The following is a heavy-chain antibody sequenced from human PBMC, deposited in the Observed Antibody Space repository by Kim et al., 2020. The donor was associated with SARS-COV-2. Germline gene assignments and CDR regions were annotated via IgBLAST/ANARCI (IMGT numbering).Heavy chain of an antibody. D-gene: IGHD6-19*01. Sequence: GGSLRLSCAASGFTFSSYAMSWVRQAPGKGLEWVSGIRSSGDTTYYTDSVKGRFTISRDNSKNRVYLQLNSLRAEDTALYYCASSGSGWYYFDYWGQGTL. CDR3: ASSGSGWYYFDY. CDR2: IRSSGDTT. V-gene: IGHV3-23*01. CDR1: GFTFSSYA. J-gene: IGHJ4*02.